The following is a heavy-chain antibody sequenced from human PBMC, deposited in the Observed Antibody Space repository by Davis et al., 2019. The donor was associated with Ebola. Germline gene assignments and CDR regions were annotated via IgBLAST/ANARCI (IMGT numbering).Heavy chain of an antibody. D-gene: IGHD3-22*01. CDR3: ARSYDSSGYFQNNWFDP. CDR2: IYYSGST. J-gene: IGHJ5*02. Sequence: SETLSLTCTVSGGSISSGDYYWSWVRQPPGKGLEWIGYIYYSGSTNYNPSLKSRVTISVDTSKNQFSLKLSSVTAADTAVYYCARSYDSSGYFQNNWFDPWGQGTLVTVSS. CDR1: GGSISSGDYY. V-gene: IGHV4-61*08.